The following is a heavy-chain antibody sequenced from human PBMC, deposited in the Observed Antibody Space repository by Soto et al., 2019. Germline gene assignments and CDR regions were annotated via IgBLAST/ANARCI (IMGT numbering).Heavy chain of an antibody. CDR3: AREGDILTGRNQDYYYYGMDV. CDR1: GYTFTSYY. V-gene: IGHV1-46*03. Sequence: APVKVSCKASGYTFTSYYMHWVRQAPGQGLEWMGIINPSGGSTSYAQKFQGRVTMTRDTSTSTVYMELSSLRSEDTAVYYCAREGDILTGRNQDYYYYGMDVWGQGTTVTVSS. J-gene: IGHJ6*02. CDR2: INPSGGST. D-gene: IGHD3-9*01.